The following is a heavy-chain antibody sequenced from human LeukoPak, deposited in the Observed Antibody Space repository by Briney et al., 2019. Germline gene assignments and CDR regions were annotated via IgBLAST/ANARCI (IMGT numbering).Heavy chain of an antibody. V-gene: IGHV1-69*05. CDR1: GGTFITYA. D-gene: IGHD3-22*01. CDR3: AKTYDRNLWGAFDI. CDR2: IIPIFGTA. Sequence: SVKVSCKASGGTFITYAISWVRQAPGQGLEWMGRIIPIFGTANYAQKFQGRVTITTDESTSTAYMELSSLRSQDTAVYFCAKTYDRNLWGAFDIWGQGTMVTVSS. J-gene: IGHJ3*02.